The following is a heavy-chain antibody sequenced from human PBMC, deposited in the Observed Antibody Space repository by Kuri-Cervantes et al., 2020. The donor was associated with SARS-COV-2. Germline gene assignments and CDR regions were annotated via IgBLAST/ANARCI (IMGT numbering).Heavy chain of an antibody. CDR3: ARDGENHYYDSSGYNWFDP. J-gene: IGHJ5*02. V-gene: IGHV3-21*01. CDR1: GFTFSSYS. Sequence: GGSLRLSCAASGFTFSSYSMNWVRQAPGKGLEWVSSISSSSSYIYYADSVKGRFTISRDNAKNSLYLQMNSLRAEDTAVYYCARDGENHYYDSSGYNWFDPWGQGTLVTVSS. D-gene: IGHD3-22*01. CDR2: ISSSSSYI.